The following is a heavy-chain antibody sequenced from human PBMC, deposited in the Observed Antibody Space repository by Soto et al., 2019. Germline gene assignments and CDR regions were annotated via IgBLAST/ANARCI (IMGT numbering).Heavy chain of an antibody. J-gene: IGHJ6*02. V-gene: IGHV3-48*02. D-gene: IGHD3-3*01. Sequence: PGGSLRLSCAASGFTFSSYSMNWVRQAPGKGLEWVSYISSSSSTIYYADSVKGRFTISRDNAKNSLYLQMNSLRDEDTAVYYCARDSSPGYYDFWSGHSKTTNYYGMDVWGQGTTVTVSS. CDR3: ARDSSPGYYDFWSGHSKTTNYYGMDV. CDR2: ISSSSSTI. CDR1: GFTFSSYS.